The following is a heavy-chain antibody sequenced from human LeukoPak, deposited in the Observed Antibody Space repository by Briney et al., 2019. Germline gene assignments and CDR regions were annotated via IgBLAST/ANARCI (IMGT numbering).Heavy chain of an antibody. D-gene: IGHD3-10*01. CDR1: GFTFSSYS. J-gene: IGHJ4*02. CDR2: ISSSSSYI. Sequence: GGSLRLSCAASGFTFSSYSMNWVRQAPGKGLEWVSSISSSSSYIYYADSVKGRFTISRDNAKNSLYLQMNSLRAEDTAVYYCARDQKGHYYGSGSYYNVLSRASDYWGQGTLVTVSS. CDR3: ARDQKGHYYGSGSYYNVLSRASDY. V-gene: IGHV3-21*01.